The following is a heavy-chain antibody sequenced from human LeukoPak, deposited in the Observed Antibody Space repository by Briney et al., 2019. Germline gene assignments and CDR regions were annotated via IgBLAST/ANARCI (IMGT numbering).Heavy chain of an antibody. CDR3: ARDRWGIQLWSISYMDV. Sequence: GASVKVSCKASGYTFTSYYMHWVRQAPGQGLEWMGIINPSGGSTSYAQKFQGRVTMTRDMSTSTVYMELSSLRSEDTAVYYCARDRWGIQLWSISYMDVWGKGTTVTVSS. CDR2: INPSGGST. J-gene: IGHJ6*03. CDR1: GYTFTSYY. D-gene: IGHD5-18*01. V-gene: IGHV1-46*01.